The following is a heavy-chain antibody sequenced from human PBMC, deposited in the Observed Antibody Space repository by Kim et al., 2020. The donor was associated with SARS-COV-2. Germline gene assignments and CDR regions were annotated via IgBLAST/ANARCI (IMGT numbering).Heavy chain of an antibody. CDR3: ARATTTIFGVVSEFDY. D-gene: IGHD3-3*01. V-gene: IGHV4-31*02. J-gene: IGHJ4*02. Sequence: PSHKSRVTLSVNTSKNQFSLKLSSVPAADTAVYYCARATTTIFGVVSEFDYWGQGTLVTVSS.